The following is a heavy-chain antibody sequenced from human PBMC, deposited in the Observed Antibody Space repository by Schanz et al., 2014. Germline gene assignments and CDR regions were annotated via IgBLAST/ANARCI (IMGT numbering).Heavy chain of an antibody. J-gene: IGHJ4*02. CDR3: VKGGTNTLDS. Sequence: QVQLVESGGGVVQPGRSLRLSCAASGFTFSNFAIHWVRQAPGKGLEWVAVISHDGSNKNSADSVKGRFTISRDNSKNTLYLQMNSLRGDDTAIYYCVKGGTNTLDSWGQGTLVTVSS. CDR2: ISHDGSNK. V-gene: IGHV3-30*04. CDR1: GFTFSNFA.